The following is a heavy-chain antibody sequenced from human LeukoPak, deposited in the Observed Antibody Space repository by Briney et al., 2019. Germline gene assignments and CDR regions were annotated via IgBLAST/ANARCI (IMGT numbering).Heavy chain of an antibody. Sequence: GGSLRLSCAASGFTFSSCAMSWVRQAPGKGLEWVSSISSSGDSTFYADSVKDRFTISRDNSKNTLYLQMSRLRAEDTAVYYCAKDRPNYHESNGHYYRRDGDYWGQGTLVTVSS. D-gene: IGHD3-22*01. CDR2: ISSSGDST. CDR1: GFTFSSCA. CDR3: AKDRPNYHESNGHYYRRDGDY. J-gene: IGHJ4*02. V-gene: IGHV3-23*01.